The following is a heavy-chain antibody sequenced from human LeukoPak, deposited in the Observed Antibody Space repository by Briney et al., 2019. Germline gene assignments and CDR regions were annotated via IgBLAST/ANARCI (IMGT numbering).Heavy chain of an antibody. CDR1: GFTFSSSA. D-gene: IGHD4-17*01. J-gene: IGHJ5*02. Sequence: GGSLRLSCAASGFTFSSSAMSWVRQAPGKGLEWVSAISYTGGSTYYADSVKGRFTISRDNSKNTLYLQMNSLRAEDTAVYFCAKAHMTTVTIGWFDPWGQGTLVTVSS. CDR2: ISYTGGST. V-gene: IGHV3-23*01. CDR3: AKAHMTTVTIGWFDP.